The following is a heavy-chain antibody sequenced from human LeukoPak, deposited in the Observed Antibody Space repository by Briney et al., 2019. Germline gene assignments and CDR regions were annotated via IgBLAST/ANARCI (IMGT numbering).Heavy chain of an antibody. J-gene: IGHJ5*02. Sequence: GGSLRLSCAASGFTFSAYSMNWVRKAPGKGLEWVSSISSSSSYIYYADSVKGRFTISRDNAKNSLYLQMNSLRAGDTAVYYCARGVYDSSPGGTTNWFDPWGQGTLVTVSS. CDR3: ARGVYDSSPGGTTNWFDP. V-gene: IGHV3-21*01. CDR2: ISSSSSYI. D-gene: IGHD3-22*01. CDR1: GFTFSAYS.